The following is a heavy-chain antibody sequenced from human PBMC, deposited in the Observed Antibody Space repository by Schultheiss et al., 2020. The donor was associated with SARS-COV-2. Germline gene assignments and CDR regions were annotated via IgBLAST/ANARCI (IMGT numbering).Heavy chain of an antibody. V-gene: IGHV4-59*08. CDR3: ARHEAAAGTYYFDY. D-gene: IGHD6-13*01. CDR1: GGSISSYY. J-gene: IGHJ4*02. Sequence: GSLRLSCTVSGGSISSYYWSWIRQPAGKGLEWIGYIYYSGSTNYNPSLKSRVTISVDTSKNQFSLKLSSVTAADTAVYYCARHEAAAGTYYFDYWGQGTLVTVSS. CDR2: IYYSGST.